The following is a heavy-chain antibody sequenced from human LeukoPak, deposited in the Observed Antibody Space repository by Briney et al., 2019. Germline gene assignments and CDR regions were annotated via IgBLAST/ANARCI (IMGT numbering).Heavy chain of an antibody. V-gene: IGHV4-4*02. CDR3: ARGPYSGYEDY. CDR1: GGSISSSNW. J-gene: IGHJ4*02. D-gene: IGHD5-12*01. CDR2: IYHSGST. Sequence: SGTLSLTCAVSGGSISSSNWWSWVRQPPGKGLEWIGEIYHSGSTNYNPSLKSRVTISVDTSKNQFSLKLSSVTAADTAVYYCARGPYSGYEDYWGQGTLVTVSS.